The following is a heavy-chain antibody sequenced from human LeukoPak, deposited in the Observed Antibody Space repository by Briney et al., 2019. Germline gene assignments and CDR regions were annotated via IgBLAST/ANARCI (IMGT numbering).Heavy chain of an antibody. D-gene: IGHD4-11*01. CDR3: ARTYYSNYVHYFDY. J-gene: IGHJ4*02. CDR2: KSYDATNE. CDR1: GFTFSNYG. Sequence: PGGSLRLSCAASGFTFSNYGIHWVRQAPGKGLEWVAVKSYDATNEYYADSVKGRFTISRDNSKNTLYLQMNSLRAEDTAVYYCARTYYSNYVHYFDYWGQGTLVTVSS. V-gene: IGHV3-30*03.